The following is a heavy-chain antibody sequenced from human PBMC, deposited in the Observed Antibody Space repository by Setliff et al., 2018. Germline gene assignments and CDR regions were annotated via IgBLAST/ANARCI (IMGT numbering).Heavy chain of an antibody. J-gene: IGHJ5*02. CDR2: IYYSGST. CDR1: GGSISSYY. CDR3: ARGYCSSAACFFAGWFDP. Sequence: SETLSLTCTVSGGSISSYYWSWIRQPPGKGLEWIGYIYYSGSTNYNPSLKSRVTISVDTSKNQFSLKLISVTAADAAVYYCARGYCSSAACFFAGWFDPWGQGTLVTAPQ. D-gene: IGHD2-2*01. V-gene: IGHV4-59*12.